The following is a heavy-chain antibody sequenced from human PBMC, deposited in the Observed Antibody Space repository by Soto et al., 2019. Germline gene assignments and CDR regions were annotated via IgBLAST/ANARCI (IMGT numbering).Heavy chain of an antibody. J-gene: IGHJ4*02. D-gene: IGHD3-22*01. V-gene: IGHV4-34*01. CDR3: AGRNGFYSGIDY. Sequence: TPETLSLTRDDNCWSVSDHYTNPLRQTPGKGLEWIGEIDPFGITNSNPSLKSRVAISADTSQSQLSLKLTSVTAADAAVFYCAGRNGFYSGIDYWGQGTLVTVS. CDR2: IDPFGIT. CDR1: CWSVSDHY.